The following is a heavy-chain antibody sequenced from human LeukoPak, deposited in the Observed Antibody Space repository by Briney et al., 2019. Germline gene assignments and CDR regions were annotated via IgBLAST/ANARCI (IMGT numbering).Heavy chain of an antibody. CDR2: MNPNSGNT. V-gene: IGHV1-8*01. J-gene: IGHJ4*02. Sequence: ASVKVSCKASGYTFTSYDINWVRQAAGQGLEWMGWMNPNSGNTGYAQKFQGRVTMTRNTSISTAYMELSSLRSEDTAVYYCARGPLMHGDYPYYFDYWGQGTLVTVSS. CDR1: GYTFTSYD. CDR3: ARGPLMHGDYPYYFDY. D-gene: IGHD4-17*01.